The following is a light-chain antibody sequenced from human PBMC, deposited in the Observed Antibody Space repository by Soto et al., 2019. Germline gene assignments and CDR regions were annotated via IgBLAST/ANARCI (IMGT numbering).Light chain of an antibody. Sequence: QPVRRQPRSVCGSPGQSFTISCTGTSSDVGVYNYVSWYQQYPGKAPKIMIYDVSKRPSGVPDRFSGSKSDNTASLTISGLQAEDEADYYCCSYAGSYTFVFGIGTRSPS. CDR2: DVS. V-gene: IGLV2-11*01. J-gene: IGLJ1*01. CDR1: SSDVGVYNY. CDR3: CSYAGSYTFV.